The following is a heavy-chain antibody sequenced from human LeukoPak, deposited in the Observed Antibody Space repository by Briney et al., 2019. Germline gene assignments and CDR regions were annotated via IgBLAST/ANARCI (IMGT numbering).Heavy chain of an antibody. D-gene: IGHD3-3*01. CDR3: ARGWRYYDFWSGYWERRKDYYGMEV. CDR1: GYTFTSYD. J-gene: IGHJ6*02. Sequence: VASVKVSCKSSGYTFTSYDINWVRQATGQGLEWMGWMNPNNGNTVYAQKFQGRVTMTRNTSISTAYMELSSLRSEDTAIYYCARGWRYYDFWSGYWERRKDYYGMEVWGPGTTVTVSS. CDR2: MNPNNGNT. V-gene: IGHV1-8*01.